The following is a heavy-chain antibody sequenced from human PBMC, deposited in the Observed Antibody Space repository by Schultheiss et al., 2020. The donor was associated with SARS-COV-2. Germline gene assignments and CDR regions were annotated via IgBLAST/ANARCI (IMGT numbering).Heavy chain of an antibody. D-gene: IGHD1-1*01. CDR3: ARAGYGRGRDFYGLDV. V-gene: IGHV1-46*01. CDR2: INPYGGRA. J-gene: IGHJ6*02. CDR1: GYSFTDYY. Sequence: ASVKVSCKATGYSFTDYYIHWVRQAPGLGLQWMGIINPYGGRADYAQKFQDRVTMTSDTSRNTVSMELRSLKSDDTAVYYCARAGYGRGRDFYGLDVWGQGTAVTVSS.